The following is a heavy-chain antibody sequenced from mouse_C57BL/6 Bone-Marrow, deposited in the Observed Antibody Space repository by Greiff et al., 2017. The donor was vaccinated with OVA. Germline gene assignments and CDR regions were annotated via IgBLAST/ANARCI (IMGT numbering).Heavy chain of an antibody. CDR1: GYTFTSYW. CDR2: IDPNRGGT. Sequence: QVQLQQPGAELVKPGASVKLSCKASGYTFTSYWMHWVKQRPGRGLEWIGRIDPNRGGTKYNEKFKSKATLTVDKPSSTAYMQLSSLTSEDSAVYYCARFYDYAMGYWGQGASVTVSS. CDR3: ARFYDYAMGY. V-gene: IGHV1-72*01. J-gene: IGHJ4*01. D-gene: IGHD2-12*01.